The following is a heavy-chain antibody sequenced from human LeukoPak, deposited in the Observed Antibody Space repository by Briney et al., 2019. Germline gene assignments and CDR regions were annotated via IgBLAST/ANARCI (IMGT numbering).Heavy chain of an antibody. Sequence: ASVKVSCKASGYSFNNYFISWVRQAPGRGLEWVGWISPHSHTTHYAEKVQGRATMTTDTSTTTVYMELRSLRSDDTAVYFCARGQSMYYWGQGTPVTVSS. CDR3: ARGQSMYY. V-gene: IGHV1-18*01. D-gene: IGHD2-8*01. CDR1: GYSFNNYF. J-gene: IGHJ4*02. CDR2: ISPHSHTT.